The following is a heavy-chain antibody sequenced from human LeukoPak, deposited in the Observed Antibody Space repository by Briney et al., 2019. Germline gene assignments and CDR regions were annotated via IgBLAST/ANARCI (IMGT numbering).Heavy chain of an antibody. CDR2: INHSGST. V-gene: IGHV4-34*01. Sequence: SETLSLTCAVYGGSFSGYYWSWIRQPPGKGLEWIGEINHSGSTNYNPSLKSRVTISVDTSKNQFSLKLSSVTAADTAVYYCASNVDTAMAHLHPFDYWGQGTLVTVSS. CDR3: ASNVDTAMAHLHPFDY. CDR1: GGSFSGYY. J-gene: IGHJ4*02. D-gene: IGHD5-18*01.